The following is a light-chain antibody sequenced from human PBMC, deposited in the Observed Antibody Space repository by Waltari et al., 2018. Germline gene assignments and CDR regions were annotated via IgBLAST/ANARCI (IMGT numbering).Light chain of an antibody. V-gene: IGKV3-11*01. CDR3: YQHSSGYFT. CDR2: SAS. J-gene: IGKJ3*01. Sequence: VILTQSPATLSLSPGERATLSCSASQSVSSSLAWYQQKPGQAPRLLIHSASSRATGIPDRFSGSGSGTEFTLTISSLEPEDVGVYHCYQHSSGYFTFGPGTKLDIK. CDR1: QSVSSS.